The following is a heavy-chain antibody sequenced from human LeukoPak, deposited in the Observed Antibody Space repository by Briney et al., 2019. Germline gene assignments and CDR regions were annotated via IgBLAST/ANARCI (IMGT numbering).Heavy chain of an antibody. Sequence: SQTLSLTCTVSDGSISSGDYYWSWIRQPPGKGLEWIGYIHYSGSNNYNPPLKSRVTISVDTSKNQFSLKLRSVTASDTAVYYCARVGEMATAYYFDYWGQGTLVTVSS. D-gene: IGHD5-24*01. CDR1: DGSISSGDYY. V-gene: IGHV4-61*08. CDR3: ARVGEMATAYYFDY. CDR2: IHYSGSN. J-gene: IGHJ4*02.